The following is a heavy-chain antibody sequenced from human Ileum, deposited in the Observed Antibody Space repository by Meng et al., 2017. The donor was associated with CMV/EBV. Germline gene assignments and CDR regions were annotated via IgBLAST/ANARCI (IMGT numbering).Heavy chain of an antibody. J-gene: IGHJ4*02. Sequence: SCKSSGSTFTNYAVHWLRQAPGQSLEWMGWINAANGNTKYSQNFQGRVTFTRDTSANTAYMEVSSLRSEDTAVYYCARIESGAHFDCWGQGTLVTVSS. CDR2: INAANGNT. D-gene: IGHD4-17*01. CDR1: GSTFTNYA. CDR3: ARIESGAHFDC. V-gene: IGHV1-3*01.